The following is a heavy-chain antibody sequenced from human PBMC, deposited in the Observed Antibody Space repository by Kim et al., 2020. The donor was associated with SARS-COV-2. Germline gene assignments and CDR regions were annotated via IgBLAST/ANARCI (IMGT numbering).Heavy chain of an antibody. J-gene: IGHJ6*02. CDR1: GFTFNDYG. CDR2: ISRTSGSI. D-gene: IGHD6-19*01. CDR3: ARELEIWTMAVLMGVPTFSGGLDV. V-gene: IGHV3-48*02. Sequence: GGSLRLSCVGSGFTFNDYGMNWVRQAPGKGLEWISYISRTSGSIYYADSVKGRFTIARDKAEKSVVLQMNSLKDDDTAVYYCARELEIWTMAVLMGVPTFSGGLDVGGLAPRVTFSS.